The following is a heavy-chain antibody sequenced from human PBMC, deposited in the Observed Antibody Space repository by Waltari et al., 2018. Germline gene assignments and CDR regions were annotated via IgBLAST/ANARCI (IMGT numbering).Heavy chain of an antibody. J-gene: IGHJ4*02. CDR3: ARTSGAAAGKFDY. Sequence: QVQLQESGPGLVKPSETLSLTCTVSGTSISHYYWTWIRQPPGKGLEWIGYISDSGSTSYNPSLKSRVTISGDTSKNHFSLKLSSVTAADTAVYYRARTSGAAAGKFDYWGQGTLVTVSS. V-gene: IGHV4-59*01. D-gene: IGHD6-13*01. CDR1: GTSISHYY. CDR2: ISDSGST.